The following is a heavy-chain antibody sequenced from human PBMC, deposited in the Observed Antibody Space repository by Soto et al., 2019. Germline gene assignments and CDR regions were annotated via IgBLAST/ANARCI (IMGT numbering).Heavy chain of an antibody. CDR2: IYHSGGT. CDR1: GYSISSGYY. D-gene: IGHD4-17*01. CDR3: ARYLVTTDGRDV. V-gene: IGHV4-38-2*01. Sequence: PSETLSLTCAVSGYSISSGYYWGWIRQPPGKGLEGIGRIYHSGGTYYNPSHKSRVTISXXXXXXQXSXKXNXGAAXDTAVYQCARYLVTTDGRDVWGHGTPVT. J-gene: IGHJ6*02.